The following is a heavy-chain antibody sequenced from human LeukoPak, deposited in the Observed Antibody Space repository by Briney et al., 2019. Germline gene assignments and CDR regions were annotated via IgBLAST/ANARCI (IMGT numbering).Heavy chain of an antibody. CDR2: INWNGGST. CDR1: GFTFDDYG. CDR3: ARSDTRDDAFDI. J-gene: IGHJ3*02. D-gene: IGHD3-3*01. Sequence: GGSLRLSCAASGFTFDDYGMSWVRQAPGKGLEWVSGINWNGGSTGYADSVKGRFTISRDNAKNSLYLQMSSLRAEDTAVYYCARSDTRDDAFDIWGQGTMVTVSS. V-gene: IGHV3-20*04.